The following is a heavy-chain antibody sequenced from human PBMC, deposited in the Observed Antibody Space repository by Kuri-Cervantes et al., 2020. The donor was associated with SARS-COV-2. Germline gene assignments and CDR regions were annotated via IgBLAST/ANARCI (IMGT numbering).Heavy chain of an antibody. J-gene: IGHJ4*02. Sequence: GESLKISCAASGFTFSNAWMNWVRRAPGKGLEWVGRIKSKTDGGTTDYAAPVKGRFTISRDNAKNSLYLQMNSLRVEDTALYYCAREGSRDSFDYWGQGTLVTVSS. V-gene: IGHV3-15*07. CDR3: AREGSRDSFDY. CDR1: GFTFSNAW. CDR2: IKSKTDGGTT.